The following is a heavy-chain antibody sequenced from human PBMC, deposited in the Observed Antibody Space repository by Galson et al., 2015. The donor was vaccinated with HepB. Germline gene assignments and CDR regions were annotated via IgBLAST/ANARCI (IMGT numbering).Heavy chain of an antibody. J-gene: IGHJ4*02. CDR2: ISSSSSYI. V-gene: IGHV3-21*01. D-gene: IGHD5-18*01. CDR1: GFTFSSYS. Sequence: SLRLSCAASGFTFSSYSMNWVRQAPGKGLEWVSSISSSSSYIYYADSVKGRFTISRDNAKNSLYLQMNSLRAEDTAVYYCARDIKGRGYSYGSDYWGQGTLVTVSS. CDR3: ARDIKGRGYSYGSDY.